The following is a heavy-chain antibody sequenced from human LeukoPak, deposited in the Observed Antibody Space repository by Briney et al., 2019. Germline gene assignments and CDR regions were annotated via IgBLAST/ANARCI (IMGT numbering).Heavy chain of an antibody. J-gene: IGHJ5*02. V-gene: IGHV4-59*01. D-gene: IGHD6-13*01. CDR3: ARESSSWNGWFDP. CDR1: GDSLSTYY. Sequence: PSETLSLTCTVSGDSLSTYYWSWIRQPPGKGLEWIGNIYHSGSTNYNPSLKSRVTISVDTSKNQFSLKLSSVTAADTAVYYCARESSSWNGWFDPWGQGTLVTVSS. CDR2: IYHSGST.